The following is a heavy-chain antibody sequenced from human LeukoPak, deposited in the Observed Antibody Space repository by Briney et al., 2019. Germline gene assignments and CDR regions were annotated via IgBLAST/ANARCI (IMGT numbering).Heavy chain of an antibody. D-gene: IGHD6-6*01. CDR3: AREGGGAAPEYYYYYMDV. CDR2: IYYSGST. Sequence: SETLSLTCTVSAGSISSYYWSWIRQPPGKGLEWIGSIYYSGSTYYNPSLKSRVTISVDTSKNQFSLKLSSVTAADTAVYYCAREGGGAAPEYYYYYMDVWGKGTTVTVSS. CDR1: AGSISSYY. J-gene: IGHJ6*03. V-gene: IGHV4-39*07.